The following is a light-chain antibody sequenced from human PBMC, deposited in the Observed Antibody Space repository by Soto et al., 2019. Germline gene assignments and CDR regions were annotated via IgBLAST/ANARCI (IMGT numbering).Light chain of an antibody. CDR3: NSYAGSNILV. J-gene: IGLJ1*01. Sequence: QSALTQPPSASGSPGQSVTISCTGTSSDVGNFNYVSWYQQHPGKAPKLMIYEVTKRPSGVPDRFSGSKSGNTASLTISGLQAEDEADYFCNSYAGSNILVFGGGTKVTVL. V-gene: IGLV2-8*01. CDR1: SSDVGNFNY. CDR2: EVT.